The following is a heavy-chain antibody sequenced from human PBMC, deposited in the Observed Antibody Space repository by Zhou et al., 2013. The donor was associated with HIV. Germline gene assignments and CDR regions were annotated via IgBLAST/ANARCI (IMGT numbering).Heavy chain of an antibody. Sequence: QVRLLQSGAEVKPPGASVKVSCKVFGYTLADLAIHWVRLPPGQGLEWVGGFDPEDVMTVYAQKFEGRVSLTQDASSDTAYMSMTSLTSDDTAVYYCARALSTRWNAGGYYYMDVVGKRDYGHRLL. J-gene: IGHJ6*03. CDR3: ARALSTRWNAGGYYYMDV. V-gene: IGHV1-24*01. D-gene: IGHD1-1*01. CDR2: FDPEDVMT. CDR1: GYTLADLA.